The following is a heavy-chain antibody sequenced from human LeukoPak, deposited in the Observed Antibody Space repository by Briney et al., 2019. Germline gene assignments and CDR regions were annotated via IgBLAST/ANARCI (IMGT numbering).Heavy chain of an antibody. J-gene: IGHJ5*02. D-gene: IGHD6-6*01. CDR1: GYTFTSYG. Sequence: ASVKVSCKASGYTFTSYGISWVRQAPGQGLEWMGWISAYNGNTNYAQKFQGRVTMTEDTSADTAYMELSSLRSEDTAVYYCATDSTSSYFWFDTWGQGTLVTVSS. CDR2: ISAYNGNT. CDR3: ATDSTSSYFWFDT. V-gene: IGHV1-18*01.